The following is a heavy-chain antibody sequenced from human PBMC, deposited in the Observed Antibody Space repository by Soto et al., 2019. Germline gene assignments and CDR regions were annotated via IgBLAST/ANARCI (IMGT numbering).Heavy chain of an antibody. CDR2: ISGSSTYI. Sequence: EVQLVESGGGLVKPGGSLRLSCAASGFIFSRYTMNWVRQAPGKGLEWVSSISGSSTYIYYADSVKGRFTISRGNSLYLQMSRLRAEDTAVSYCVRGWLRDPWMYWGQGTLVTVSS. J-gene: IGHJ4*02. CDR1: GFIFSRYT. D-gene: IGHD5-12*01. CDR3: VRGWLRDPWMY. V-gene: IGHV3-21*01.